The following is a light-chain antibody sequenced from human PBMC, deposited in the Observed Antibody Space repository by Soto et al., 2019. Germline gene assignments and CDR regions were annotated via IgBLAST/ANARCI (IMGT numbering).Light chain of an antibody. V-gene: IGLV2-14*01. J-gene: IGLJ2*01. CDR1: SSDFSGYNN. Sequence: QSALTQSASVSGFPGQSITLSCTGTSSDFSGYNNVSWYQQHPGKAPKLRIYEVSNRPSGVSNRFSGYKSGNTASLTISGLQAEDEADYYCSSYTSSSTPQVVFGGGTKLTVL. CDR2: EVS. CDR3: SSYTSSSTPQVV.